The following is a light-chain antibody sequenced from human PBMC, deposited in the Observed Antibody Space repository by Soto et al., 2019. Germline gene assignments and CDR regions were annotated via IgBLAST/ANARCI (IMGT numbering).Light chain of an antibody. V-gene: IGKV3-15*01. CDR2: GAA. CDR3: QQYNNWPPWT. CDR1: QSVSSN. J-gene: IGKJ1*01. Sequence: EIVMTQSPDTLSVSPGERATLSCRSSQSVSSNLVWYQQKPGQAPRLLIYGAATRATGIPARFSGSGSGTEFTLTISSLQSEGFAVYYCQQYNNWPPWTFGQGTNVELK.